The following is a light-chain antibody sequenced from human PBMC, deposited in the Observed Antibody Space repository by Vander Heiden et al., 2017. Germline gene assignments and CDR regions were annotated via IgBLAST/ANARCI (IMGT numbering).Light chain of an antibody. CDR3: NSRDSSRNHRRV. CDR1: SLRSYY. Sequence: SSELTQDPAVSVALGQPVRITCQGDSLRSYYASWYQQKPGQAPGLVFYGKDNRPSGSPDRISGSSSGNTASLTITGAQAEDEADYYCNSRDSSRNHRRVFGGGTKVTVL. V-gene: IGLV3-19*01. J-gene: IGLJ3*02. CDR2: GKD.